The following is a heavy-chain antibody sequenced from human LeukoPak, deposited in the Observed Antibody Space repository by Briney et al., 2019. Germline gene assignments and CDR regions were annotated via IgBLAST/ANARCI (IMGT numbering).Heavy chain of an antibody. V-gene: IGHV3-74*01. CDR1: GFTFSNSW. CDR2: MNSDGSIT. Sequence: QTGGSLRLSCAASGFTFSNSWMHWVRHVPGKGLLWVSRMNSDGSITNYADSVKGRFTISRDNARNTLYLQIHTLTVDDTAVYYCARAGSFRFDYWGQGTLVTVSS. CDR3: ARAGSFRFDY. J-gene: IGHJ4*02. D-gene: IGHD1-14*01.